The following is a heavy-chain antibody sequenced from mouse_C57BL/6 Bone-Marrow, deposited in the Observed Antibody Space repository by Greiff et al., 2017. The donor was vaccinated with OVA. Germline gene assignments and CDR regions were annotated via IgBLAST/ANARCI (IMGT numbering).Heavy chain of an antibody. D-gene: IGHD1-1*01. Sequence: EVHLVESGGGLVKPGGSLKLSCAASGFTFSDYGMHWVRQAPEKGLEWVAYISSGSSTIYYADTVKGRFTISRDNAKNTLFLQMTSLRSEDTAMYYCARRYYYGSSLDYWGQGTTLTVSS. CDR3: ARRYYYGSSLDY. V-gene: IGHV5-17*01. CDR1: GFTFSDYG. CDR2: ISSGSSTI. J-gene: IGHJ2*01.